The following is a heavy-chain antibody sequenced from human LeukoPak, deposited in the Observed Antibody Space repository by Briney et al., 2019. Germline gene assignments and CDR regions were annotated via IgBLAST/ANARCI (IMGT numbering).Heavy chain of an antibody. Sequence: GASVKVSCKASGYTFTSYYMHWVRQAPGQGLEWMGIINPSGGSTSYAQKFQGRVTMTEDTSTDTAYMELSSLRSEDTAVYYCATEPSYCSGGSCYSRAFDIWGQGTMVTVSS. D-gene: IGHD2-15*01. J-gene: IGHJ3*02. CDR2: INPSGGST. CDR3: ATEPSYCSGGSCYSRAFDI. V-gene: IGHV1-46*01. CDR1: GYTFTSYY.